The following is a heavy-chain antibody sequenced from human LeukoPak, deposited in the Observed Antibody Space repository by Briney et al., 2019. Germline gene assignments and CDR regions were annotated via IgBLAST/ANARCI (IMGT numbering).Heavy chain of an antibody. CDR2: IYYSGTT. CDR3: ARAGLGTNFYSNFDY. Sequence: GSLRLSCAASGFTFSSYSMNWVRQAPGKGLEWIGSIYYSGTTYYNPSLKSRVTISVDTSKNQFSLKLSSVTAADTAVYYCARAGLGTNFYSNFDYWGQGTLVTVSS. CDR1: GFTFSSYSMN. J-gene: IGHJ4*02. D-gene: IGHD2-21*02. V-gene: IGHV4-59*05.